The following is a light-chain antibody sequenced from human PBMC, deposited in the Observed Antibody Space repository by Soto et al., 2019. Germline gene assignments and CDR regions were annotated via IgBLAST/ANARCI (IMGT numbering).Light chain of an antibody. CDR2: DVS. CDR3: SSYTSSSTPHVV. Sequence: QSALTQPASVSGSPGQSITISCTGTSSDVGGYNYVSWYQQYPGKAPKLMIYDVSNRPSGVSNRFSGSKSGNTASLTISGLQAEDEADYYCSSYTSSSTPHVVFRGGTKLTVL. V-gene: IGLV2-14*01. J-gene: IGLJ2*01. CDR1: SSDVGGYNY.